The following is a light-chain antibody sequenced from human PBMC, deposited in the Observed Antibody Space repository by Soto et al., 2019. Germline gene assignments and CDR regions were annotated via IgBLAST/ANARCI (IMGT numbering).Light chain of an antibody. V-gene: IGLV2-8*01. CDR3: SSFAGGGNPVL. CDR1: SSDVGGYNY. Sequence: QSALTQPPSASGSLGQSVTISCTGTSSDVGGYNYVYWHQQHPGKAPKVMIYEVTKRPPGVPDRFSGSKSGNTASLTVSGLQADDEADYYCSSFAGGGNPVLLGGGTKLTVL. J-gene: IGLJ2*01. CDR2: EVT.